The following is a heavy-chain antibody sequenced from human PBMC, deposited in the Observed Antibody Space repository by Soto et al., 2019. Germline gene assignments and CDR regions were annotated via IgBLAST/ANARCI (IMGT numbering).Heavy chain of an antibody. D-gene: IGHD3-10*01. CDR2: INHSGST. CDR1: GGSFSGYY. CDR3: ARSGYYGSGSYLGQRYYYYGMDV. V-gene: IGHV4-34*01. J-gene: IGHJ6*02. Sequence: SEALSLTCAVYGGSFSGYYWSWIRQPPGKGLEWIGEINHSGSTNYNPSLKSRVTISVDTSKNQFSLKLSSVTAADTAVYYCARSGYYGSGSYLGQRYYYYGMDVWGQGTTVTVSS.